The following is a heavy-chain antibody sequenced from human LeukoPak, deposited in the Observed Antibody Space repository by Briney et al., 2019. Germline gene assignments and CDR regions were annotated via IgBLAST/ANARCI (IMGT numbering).Heavy chain of an antibody. CDR2: INSVGSST. CDR3: AREARIAVAGSFGY. Sequence: GGSLRLSCAASGFTFSSFWMHWVRQAPGKGLVWVSRINSVGSSTSYADSVKGRFTISRDNAKNTLYLQMNSLRAEDTAVYYCAREARIAVAGSFGYWGQGTLVTVSS. D-gene: IGHD6-19*01. J-gene: IGHJ4*02. CDR1: GFTFSSFW. V-gene: IGHV3-74*01.